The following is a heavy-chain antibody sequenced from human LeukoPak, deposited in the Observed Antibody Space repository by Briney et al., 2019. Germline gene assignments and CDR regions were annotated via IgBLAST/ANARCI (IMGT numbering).Heavy chain of an antibody. V-gene: IGHV3-74*01. Sequence: GGSLRLSCAASGFTFSDYWMHWVRQVPGKGLVWVSRINSDGSSTTYADSVRGRFTISRDYGKNTLYLQMNNLRADDTAVYYCCATKPDSDFWGQGTMVTVSS. CDR2: INSDGSST. CDR3: CATKPDSDF. J-gene: IGHJ1*01. CDR1: GFTFSDYW. D-gene: IGHD1-14*01.